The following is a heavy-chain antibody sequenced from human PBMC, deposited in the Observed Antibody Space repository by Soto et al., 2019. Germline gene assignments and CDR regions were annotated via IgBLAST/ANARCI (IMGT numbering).Heavy chain of an antibody. CDR1: CGSFIGYY. J-gene: IGHJ1*01. CDR2: INHSGST. CDR3: ARGIMRGDGSSSGYFQH. Sequence: SETLSLTCAVYCGSFIGYYWSWIRQPPGKGLEWIGEINHSGSTNYNPSLKSRVTISVDTSKNQFSLKLSSVTAADTAVYYCARGIMRGDGSSSGYFQHWGQGTLVTVSS. V-gene: IGHV4-34*01. D-gene: IGHD6-6*01.